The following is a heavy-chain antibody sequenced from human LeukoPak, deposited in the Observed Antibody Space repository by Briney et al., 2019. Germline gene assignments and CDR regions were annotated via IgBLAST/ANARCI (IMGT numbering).Heavy chain of an antibody. V-gene: IGHV1-18*01. D-gene: IGHD1-26*01. CDR1: GYTFTSYG. J-gene: IGHJ4*02. Sequence: GASVNVSCKASGYTFTSYGISWVRQAPGQGREGVGCISAHNGNTNYAQKLQGRVTMTTHTSKSTAYMELRSLRSDDTAVYYCARDWINSGSYSLHEYWGQGTLVTVSS. CDR3: ARDWINSGSYSLHEY. CDR2: ISAHNGNT.